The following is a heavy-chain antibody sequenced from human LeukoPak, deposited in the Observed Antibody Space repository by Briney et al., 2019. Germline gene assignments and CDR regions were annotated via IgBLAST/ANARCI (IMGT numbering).Heavy chain of an antibody. CDR3: ARALDY. CDR1: GFTFSSYS. J-gene: IGHJ4*02. V-gene: IGHV3-21*01. Sequence: GGSLRLSCAASGFTFSSYSMNWVRPAPGTGLEWVSSISSSSSSIYYADSVKGRFTISRDNAKTSLYLQMNSLRAEDTGVYYCARALDYWGQGTLVTVSS. CDR2: ISSSSSSI.